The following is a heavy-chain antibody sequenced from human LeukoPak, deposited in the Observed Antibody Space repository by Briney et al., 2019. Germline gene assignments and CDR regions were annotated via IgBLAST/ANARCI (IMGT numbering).Heavy chain of an antibody. CDR3: ARSVPQPIAARPSYAFDI. Sequence: SETLSLTCAVYGGSFSGYYWSWIRQPPGKGLEWIGYIYYSGSTNYNPSLKSRVTISVDTSKNQFSLKLSSVTAADTAVYYCARSVPQPIAARPSYAFDIWGQGTMVTVSS. V-gene: IGHV4-59*01. CDR2: IYYSGST. CDR1: GGSFSGYY. J-gene: IGHJ3*02. D-gene: IGHD6-6*01.